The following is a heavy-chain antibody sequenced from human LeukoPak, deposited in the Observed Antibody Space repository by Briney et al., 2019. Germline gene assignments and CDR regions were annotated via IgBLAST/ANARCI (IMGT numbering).Heavy chain of an antibody. D-gene: IGHD3-16*01. J-gene: IGHJ4*02. CDR3: AGPIWGSYVFDY. Sequence: GGSLRLSCEASGFTFSSYRMNWVRRAPGKGLEWVSSITSNGGLIYYGDSVKGRFTISRDNAKNSLYLQMDSLRAEDTAVYYCAGPIWGSYVFDYWGQGTLVTVSS. V-gene: IGHV3-21*01. CDR2: ITSNGGLI. CDR1: GFTFSSYR.